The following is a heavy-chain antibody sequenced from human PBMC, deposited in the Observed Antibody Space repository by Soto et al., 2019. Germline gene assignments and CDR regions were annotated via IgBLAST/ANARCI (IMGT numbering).Heavy chain of an antibody. J-gene: IGHJ4*02. CDR2: MNPNSGNT. CDR1: GYTFTSYG. CDR3: ARGLYCSGGSCYPA. Sequence: ASVKVSCKASGYTFTSYGISWVRQAPGQGLEWMGWMNPNSGNTGYAQKFQGRVTMTRNTSISTAYMELSSLRSEDTAVYYCARGLYCSGGSCYPAWGQGTLVTVSS. V-gene: IGHV1-8*02. D-gene: IGHD2-15*01.